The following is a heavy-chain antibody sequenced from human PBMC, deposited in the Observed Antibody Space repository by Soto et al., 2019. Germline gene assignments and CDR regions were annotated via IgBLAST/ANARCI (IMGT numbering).Heavy chain of an antibody. Sequence: PSETLSLPCAVYGGSFSGYYWSWIRQPPGKGLEWIGEINHSGSTNYNPSLKSRVTISVDTSKNQFSLKLSSVTAADTAVYYCARENYDFWSGPINYMDVWGKGTTVTVSS. V-gene: IGHV4-34*01. J-gene: IGHJ6*03. D-gene: IGHD3-3*01. CDR2: INHSGST. CDR1: GGSFSGYY. CDR3: ARENYDFWSGPINYMDV.